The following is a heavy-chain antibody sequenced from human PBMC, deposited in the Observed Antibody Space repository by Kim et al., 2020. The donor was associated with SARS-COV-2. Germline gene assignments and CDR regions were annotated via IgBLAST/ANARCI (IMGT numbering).Heavy chain of an antibody. CDR3: ARDRGSGWYGYFDY. CDR2: IWYDGSNK. D-gene: IGHD6-19*01. J-gene: IGHJ4*02. V-gene: IGHV3-33*01. Sequence: GGSLRLSCAASGFTFSSYGMHWVRQAPGKGLEWVAVIWYDGSNKYNADSVKGRFTISRDNSKNTLYLQMNSLRAEDTAVYYCARDRGSGWYGYFDYWGQGTLVTVSS. CDR1: GFTFSSYG.